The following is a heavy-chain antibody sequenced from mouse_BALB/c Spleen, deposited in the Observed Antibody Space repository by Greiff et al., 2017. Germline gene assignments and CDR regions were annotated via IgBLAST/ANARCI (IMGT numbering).Heavy chain of an antibody. V-gene: IGHV3-2*02. J-gene: IGHJ4*01. Sequence: EVQLQQSGPGLVKPSQSLSLTCTVTGYSITSDYAWNWIRQFPGNKLEWMGYISYSGSTSYNPSLKSRISITRDTSKNQFFLQLNSVTTEDTATYYCARGYYGSSLDYWGQGTSVTVSS. CDR1: GYSITSDYA. CDR3: ARGYYGSSLDY. CDR2: ISYSGST. D-gene: IGHD1-1*01.